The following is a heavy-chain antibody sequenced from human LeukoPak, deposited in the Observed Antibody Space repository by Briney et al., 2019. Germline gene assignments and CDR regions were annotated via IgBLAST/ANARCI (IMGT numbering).Heavy chain of an antibody. V-gene: IGHV3-30-3*01. CDR2: ISYDGSNK. CDR1: GFTFSSYA. J-gene: IGHJ6*03. D-gene: IGHD2-2*01. CDR3: ARVGVPAARGYYYYMDV. Sequence: GGSLRLSCAASGFTFSSYAMHWVRQAPGKGLEWVAVISYDGSNKYYADSVKGRFTISRDNSKNTLYLQMNSLRAEDTAVYYCARVGVPAARGYYYYMDVWGKGTTVTVSS.